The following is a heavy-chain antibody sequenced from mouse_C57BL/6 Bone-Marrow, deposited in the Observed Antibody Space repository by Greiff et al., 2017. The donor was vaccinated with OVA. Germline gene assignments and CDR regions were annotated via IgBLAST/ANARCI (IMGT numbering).Heavy chain of an antibody. CDR2: INPSTGGT. V-gene: IGHV1-42*01. D-gene: IGHD2-5*01. Sequence: VQLQQSGPELVKPGASVKISCKASGYSFTGYYMNWVKQSPEKSLEWIGEINPSTGGTTYNQKFKAKATLTVDKSSSTAYMQLKSLTSEDSAVYYCARRRSDSNYYQCLYYFDYWGQGTTLTVSS. J-gene: IGHJ2*01. CDR1: GYSFTGYY. CDR3: ARRRSDSNYYQCLYYFDY.